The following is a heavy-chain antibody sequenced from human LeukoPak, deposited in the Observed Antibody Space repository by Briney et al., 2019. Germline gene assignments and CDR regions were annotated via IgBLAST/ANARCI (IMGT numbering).Heavy chain of an antibody. CDR1: GFTVSSNY. J-gene: IGHJ4*02. CDR2: ISGSGGTT. CDR3: AARSYSSGNFYSPVDY. Sequence: GGSLRLSCAVSGFTVSSNYMSWVHQAPGKGLEWVSSISGSGGTTYYADSVKGRFTISRDNSRNTLHLQMNSLRAEDTAVYYCAARSYSSGNFYSPVDYWGQGTLVTVSS. D-gene: IGHD3-10*01. V-gene: IGHV3-23*01.